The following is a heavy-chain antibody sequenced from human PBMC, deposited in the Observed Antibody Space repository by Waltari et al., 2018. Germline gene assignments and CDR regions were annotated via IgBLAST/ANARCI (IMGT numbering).Heavy chain of an antibody. V-gene: IGHV3-72*01. J-gene: IGHJ6*04. CDR1: GFSFSNHF. D-gene: IGHD3-3*01. CDR3: ARMNFWSGQGLDV. CDR2: IRNKDNSYTT. Sequence: EVQLVESGGGLVQPGGSLRLSCVASGFSFSNHFMDWVRQAPGKGLEWVGRIRNKDNSYTTESAASVRGRFTISRDDSKNSLYLQMNSLQTEDTAVYRCARMNFWSGQGLDVWGKGTTVTVSS.